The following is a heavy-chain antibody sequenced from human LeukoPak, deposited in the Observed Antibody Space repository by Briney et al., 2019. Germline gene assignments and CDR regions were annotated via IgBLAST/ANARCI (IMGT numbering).Heavy chain of an antibody. CDR1: GGSISSYY. J-gene: IGHJ4*02. CDR3: ARDLGAAAAKGFDY. CDR2: IYTSGST. V-gene: IGHV4-4*07. Sequence: SETLSLTCTVSGGSISSYYWSWIRQPAGKGLERIGRIYTSGSTNYNPSLKSRVTMSVDTSKNQFSLKLSSVTAADTAAYYCARDLGAAAAKGFDYWGQGTLVTVSS. D-gene: IGHD6-13*01.